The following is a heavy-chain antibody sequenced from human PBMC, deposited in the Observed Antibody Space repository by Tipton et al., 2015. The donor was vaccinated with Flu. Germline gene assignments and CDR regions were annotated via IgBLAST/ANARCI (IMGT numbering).Heavy chain of an antibody. J-gene: IGHJ4*02. Sequence: SLRLSCAASGFTFSSYAMSWVRQAPGKGLEWVSGLSGSGGSTYYADSVKGRFTISRDNSKNTLYLQMNSLRAEDTAVYYCAKRMRQTRTVFYYDSTGYNPFDYWGQGTLVTVSS. V-gene: IGHV3-23*01. CDR3: AKRMRQTRTVFYYDSTGYNPFDY. CDR1: GFTFSSYA. D-gene: IGHD3-22*01. CDR2: LSGSGGST.